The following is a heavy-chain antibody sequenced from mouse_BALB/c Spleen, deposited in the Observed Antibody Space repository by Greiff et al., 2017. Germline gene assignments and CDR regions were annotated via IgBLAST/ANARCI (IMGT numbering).Heavy chain of an antibody. CDR2: ISYDGSN. V-gene: IGHV3-6*02. Sequence: ESGPSLVKPSQTLSLTCSVTGYSITSGYYWNWIRQFPGKKLEWMGYISYDGSNNYNPALKNRISITRDTSKNQFFLKLNSVTTEDTATYYCARASYYAMDYWGQGTSVTVSS. CDR1: GYSITSGYY. CDR3: ARASYYAMDY. J-gene: IGHJ4*01.